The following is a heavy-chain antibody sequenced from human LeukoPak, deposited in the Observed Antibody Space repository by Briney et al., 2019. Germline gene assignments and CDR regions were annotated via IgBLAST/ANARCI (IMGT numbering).Heavy chain of an antibody. D-gene: IGHD4-11*01. CDR1: GGSISSYY. CDR2: IYYSGST. J-gene: IGHJ6*02. Sequence: SETLSLTCTVSGGSISSYYWSWIRQPPGKGLEWIGYIYYSGSTNYNPSLKSRVTISVDTSKNQFSLGLSSVTAADTAVYYCARIKDYLYGMDVWGQGTTVTVSS. V-gene: IGHV4-59*01. CDR3: ARIKDYLYGMDV.